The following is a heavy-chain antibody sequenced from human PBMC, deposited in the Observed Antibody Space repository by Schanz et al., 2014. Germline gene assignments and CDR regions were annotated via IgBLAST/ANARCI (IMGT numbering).Heavy chain of an antibody. J-gene: IGHJ5*02. CDR1: RYTFNTYG. CDR3: ARDRRRYCSTASCLHDNWFDP. Sequence: QGQLVQSGPEVKEPGASVKVSCEASRYTFNTYGLNWVRQAPGQGLEWMGWISAYTNNTNYAQEVQGRVTMTTDTATGAACMELRSLRSDGMGVYYCARDRRRYCSTASCLHDNWFDPWGQGTLVIVSS. D-gene: IGHD2-2*01. V-gene: IGHV1-18*03. CDR2: ISAYTNNT.